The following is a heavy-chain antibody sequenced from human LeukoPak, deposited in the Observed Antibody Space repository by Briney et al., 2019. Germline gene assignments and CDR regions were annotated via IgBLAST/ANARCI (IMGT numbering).Heavy chain of an antibody. CDR2: INHSGST. Sequence: PSETLSLTCAVYGGSFSGYYWSWIRQPPGKGLEWIGEINHSGSTNYNPSLKSRVTISVDTSKNQFSLKLSSVTAADTAVYYCARVIGSYRSLDYWGQGTLVTVSS. CDR1: GGSFSGYY. CDR3: ARVIGSYRSLDY. J-gene: IGHJ4*02. V-gene: IGHV4-34*01. D-gene: IGHD3-16*02.